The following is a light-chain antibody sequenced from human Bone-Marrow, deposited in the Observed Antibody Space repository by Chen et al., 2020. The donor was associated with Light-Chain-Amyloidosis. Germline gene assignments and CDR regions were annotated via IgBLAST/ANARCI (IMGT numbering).Light chain of an antibody. CDR1: SSNIGINT. V-gene: IGLV1-44*01. J-gene: IGLJ3*02. CDR2: IND. CDR3: AACDDSLKGWV. Sequence: QSVLTQPPSASGTPGQRVTISCSGSSSNIGINTVTWYQQVPGTAPKLLIYINDRRPSGVPDRFSGSRSGSSASLAIRGLQSEYEAYFFCAACDDSLKGWVFGGGTKLTVL.